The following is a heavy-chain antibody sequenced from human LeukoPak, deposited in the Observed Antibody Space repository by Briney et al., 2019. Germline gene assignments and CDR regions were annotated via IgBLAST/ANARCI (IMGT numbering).Heavy chain of an antibody. V-gene: IGHV3-74*01. CDR3: ARGTWATLYYYYMDV. J-gene: IGHJ6*03. D-gene: IGHD5-24*01. CDR2: INSDGSST. Sequence: GGSLRLSCAASGFTFSSYWMHWVRQAPGKGLVWVSRINSDGSSTSYADSVNGRFTISRDNAKNTLYLQMNSLRAEDTAVYYCARGTWATLYYYYMDVWGKGTTVTVSS. CDR1: GFTFSSYW.